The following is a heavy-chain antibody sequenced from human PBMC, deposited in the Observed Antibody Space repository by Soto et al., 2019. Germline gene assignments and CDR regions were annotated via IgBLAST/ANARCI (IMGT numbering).Heavy chain of an antibody. V-gene: IGHV3-30*18. CDR2: ISYDGKHK. CDR3: AKGAVQDLWSGYYTWFDY. CDR1: GFTFSTYG. J-gene: IGHJ4*02. Sequence: QVQLVESGGGVVQPGRSLRLSCAASGFTFSTYGMHWVRQAPGKGLEWVAVISYDGKHKYYADSLKGRFTISRDNSKNTLYLQMNSLRAEDTAVYYCAKGAVQDLWSGYYTWFDYWGQGTLVTVSS. D-gene: IGHD3-3*01.